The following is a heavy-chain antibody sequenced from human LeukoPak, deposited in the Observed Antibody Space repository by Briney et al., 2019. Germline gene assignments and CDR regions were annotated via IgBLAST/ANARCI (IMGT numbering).Heavy chain of an antibody. CDR3: ARDRGGAGDFDY. CDR1: GYTFTSYG. V-gene: IGHV1-18*01. CDR2: ISAYNGNT. J-gene: IGHJ4*02. Sequence: ASVKVSCKASGYTFTSYGISWARQAPGQGLERMGWISAYNGNTNYAQKLQGRVTMTTDTSTSTAYMELRSLRSDDTAVYYCARDRGGAGDFDYWGQGTLVTVSS. D-gene: IGHD3-16*01.